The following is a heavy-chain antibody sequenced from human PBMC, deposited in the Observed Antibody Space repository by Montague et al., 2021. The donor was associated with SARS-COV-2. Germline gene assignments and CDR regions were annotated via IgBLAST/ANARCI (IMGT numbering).Heavy chain of an antibody. Sequence: SETLSLTCIVSGGSISSGTSYWNWIRQPPGKGLEWIGSISYDGSTYYSPSLKSRVTISVDTSKNQFSLNVISVTAADTAVYYCARIGSESVDYYQFFAVWGRGTLVTVSS. J-gene: IGHJ2*01. D-gene: IGHD3-10*01. CDR1: GGSISSGTSY. V-gene: IGHV4-39*01. CDR3: ARIGSESVDYYQFFAV. CDR2: ISYDGST.